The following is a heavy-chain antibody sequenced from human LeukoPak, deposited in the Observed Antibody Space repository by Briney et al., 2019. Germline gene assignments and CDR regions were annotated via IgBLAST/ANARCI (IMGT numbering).Heavy chain of an antibody. CDR1: GFTFSTYN. CDR3: AREGRSTSVWCSGGSCYDFDY. Sequence: GGSLRLSCAASGFTFSTYNMNWVRQPPGKGLEWVSSTSNTKNEMYYADSVKGRFTISRNNAKNSLYLQMNSLRAEDTAVYYCAREGRSTSVWCSGGSCYDFDYWGQGVLVTVSS. CDR2: TSNTKNEM. V-gene: IGHV3-21*01. D-gene: IGHD2-15*01. J-gene: IGHJ4*02.